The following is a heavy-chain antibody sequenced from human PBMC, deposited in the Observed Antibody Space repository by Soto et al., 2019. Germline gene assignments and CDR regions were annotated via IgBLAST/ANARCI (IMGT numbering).Heavy chain of an antibody. CDR1: GYTFNDFG. D-gene: IGHD2-15*01. CDR3: ARDIAFDIDY. J-gene: IGHJ4*02. Sequence: QVHLLHSGAEVQKPGASVKVSCKTSGYTFNDFGITWVRQAPGLGLEWLGWIYSKAGKMNFAPKFQNRVIMTTDTSTSTAFMELTSLTFDDSAIYFCARDIAFDIDYWGQGTLVTVS. V-gene: IGHV1-18*01. CDR2: IYSKAGKM.